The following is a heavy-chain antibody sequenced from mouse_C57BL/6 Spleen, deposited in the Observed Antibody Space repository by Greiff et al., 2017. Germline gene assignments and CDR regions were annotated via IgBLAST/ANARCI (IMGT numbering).Heavy chain of an antibody. Sequence: QVQLQQPGAELVMPGASVKLSCKASGYTFTSYWMHWVKQRPGQGLEWIGEIDPSDSYTNYNQKFKGKSTLTVDKSSSTAYMQLSSLTSEDSAVYYGARGAYYREGYFDYWGQGTTLTVSS. CDR1: GYTFTSYW. V-gene: IGHV1-69*01. J-gene: IGHJ2*01. CDR2: IDPSDSYT. D-gene: IGHD2-12*01. CDR3: ARGAYYREGYFDY.